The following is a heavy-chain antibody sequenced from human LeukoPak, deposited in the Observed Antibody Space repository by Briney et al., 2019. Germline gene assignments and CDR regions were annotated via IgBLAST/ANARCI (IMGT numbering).Heavy chain of an antibody. Sequence: GGSLRLSCAASGFTFSSYAMHWVRQAPGKGLEWVAVISYDGSNKYYADSVKGRFTISRDNSKNTLYLQMNSLRAEDTAVYYCARGPTVVPPDYYYYYMDVWGKGTTVTVSS. J-gene: IGHJ6*03. D-gene: IGHD4-23*01. CDR1: GFTFSSYA. V-gene: IGHV3-30*04. CDR3: ARGPTVVPPDYYYYYMDV. CDR2: ISYDGSNK.